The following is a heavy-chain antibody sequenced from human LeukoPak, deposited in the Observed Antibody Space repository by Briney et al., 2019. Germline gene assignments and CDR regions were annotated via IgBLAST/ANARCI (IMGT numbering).Heavy chain of an antibody. CDR3: ARQGTLPFDY. CDR2: IWYDGSNK. V-gene: IGHV3-33*01. Sequence: PGRSLRLSCAASGFTFSSYGMHWVRQAPGKGLEWVAVIWYDGSNKYYADSVKGRFTISRDNAKNSLYLQMNSLRAEDTAVYYCARQGTLPFDYWGQGTLVTVSS. CDR1: GFTFSSYG. J-gene: IGHJ4*02.